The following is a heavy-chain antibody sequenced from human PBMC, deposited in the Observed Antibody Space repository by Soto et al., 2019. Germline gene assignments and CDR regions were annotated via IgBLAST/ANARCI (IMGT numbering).Heavy chain of an antibody. CDR1: GGSISSGDYY. Sequence: SETLSLTCTVSGGSISSGDYYWSWIRQPPGKGLEWIGYIYYSGSTYYNPSLKSRVTISVDTSKNQFSLKLSSVTAADTAVYYCARVKGRIGVVTFLSVPDYFDYWGQGTLVTVSS. CDR3: ARVKGRIGVVTFLSVPDYFDY. J-gene: IGHJ4*02. V-gene: IGHV4-30-4*01. CDR2: IYYSGST. D-gene: IGHD3-22*01.